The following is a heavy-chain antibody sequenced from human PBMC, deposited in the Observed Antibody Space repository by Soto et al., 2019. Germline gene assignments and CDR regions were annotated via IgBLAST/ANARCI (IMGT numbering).Heavy chain of an antibody. CDR3: ARDQRYNWFDP. Sequence: SETLSLTCTVSGGSISSYYWSWIRQPPGKGLEWIGYIYYSGSTNYNPSLKSRVTISVDTSKNQFSLKLSSVTAADTAVYYCARDQRYNWFDPWGQGTLVTVSS. D-gene: IGHD6-25*01. CDR1: GGSISSYY. CDR2: IYYSGST. J-gene: IGHJ5*02. V-gene: IGHV4-59*01.